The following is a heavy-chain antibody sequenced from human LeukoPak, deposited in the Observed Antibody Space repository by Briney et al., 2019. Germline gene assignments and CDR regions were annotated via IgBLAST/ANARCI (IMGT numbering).Heavy chain of an antibody. CDR1: GYTFTSYD. CDR3: ARGSPERDDSSGYYSYYYYYYMDV. Sequence: ASVKVSCKASGYTFTSYDINWVRQATGQGLEWMGWMSPNSGNTGYAQKFQGRVTMTRNTSISTAYMELSSLRSEDTAVYYCARGSPERDDSSGYYSYYYYYYMDVWGKGTTVTVSS. CDR2: MSPNSGNT. D-gene: IGHD3-22*01. V-gene: IGHV1-8*01. J-gene: IGHJ6*03.